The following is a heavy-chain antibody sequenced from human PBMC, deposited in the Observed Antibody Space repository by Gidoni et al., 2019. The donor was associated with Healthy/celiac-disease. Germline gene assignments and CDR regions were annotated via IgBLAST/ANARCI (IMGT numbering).Heavy chain of an antibody. CDR2: ISYDGSNK. J-gene: IGHJ6*02. Sequence: QVQLVGPGGGVVRPGRPLRLSCAASVSPFSSYAMHWVRQAPGKGLEWVAVISYDGSNKYYADSVKGRFTNSRDNSKNTLYLQMNSLRAEDTAVYYCARDYSNYFYYYYGMDVWGQGTTVTVSS. V-gene: IGHV3-30-3*01. CDR3: ARDYSNYFYYYYGMDV. CDR1: VSPFSSYA. D-gene: IGHD4-4*01.